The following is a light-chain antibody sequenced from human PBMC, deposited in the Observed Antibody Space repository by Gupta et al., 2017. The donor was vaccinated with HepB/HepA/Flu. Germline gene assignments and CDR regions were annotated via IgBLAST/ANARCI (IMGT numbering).Light chain of an antibody. CDR3: QQNDSNPPRP. J-gene: IGKJ2*01. CDR1: QSISSY. CDR2: AAS. Sequence: ITQSPSSLSASVGDRVTITCRASQSISSYLNWYQQKPGKAPKLLIYAASSWQSGVPSSVSGSGCGTDLTLTISSRQPEDFASYYCQQNDSNPPRPFGQGTKVEIK. V-gene: IGKV1-39*01.